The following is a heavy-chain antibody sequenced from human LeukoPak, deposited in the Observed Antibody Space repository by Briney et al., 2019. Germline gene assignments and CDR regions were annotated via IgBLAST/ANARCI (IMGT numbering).Heavy chain of an antibody. D-gene: IGHD5-12*01. Sequence: PGGSLLLSCAASGFTFSSYEMNWVRQAPGKGLEWVSYISSSGSTIYYADSVKGRFTISRDNAKNSLYLQMNSLRAEDTAVYYCARGGYSGYDYYYYYYGMDVWGKGTTVTVSS. CDR2: ISSSGSTI. CDR1: GFTFSSYE. V-gene: IGHV3-48*03. CDR3: ARGGYSGYDYYYYYYGMDV. J-gene: IGHJ6*04.